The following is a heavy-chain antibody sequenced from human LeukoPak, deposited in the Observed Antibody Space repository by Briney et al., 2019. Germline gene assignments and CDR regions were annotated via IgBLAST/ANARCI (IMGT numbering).Heavy chain of an antibody. CDR1: GFTVSNYY. CDR3: TRDTPFGGY. D-gene: IGHD3-16*01. CDR2: IYSGGTK. J-gene: IGHJ4*02. V-gene: IGHV3-53*01. Sequence: GGSLRLSCAVSGFTVSNYYMSWVRQAPGKGLEWVSIIYSGGTKYYADSVKGRFTISRDNAKNSLYLQMNSLRAEDTAVYYCTRDTPFGGYWGQGTLATVSS.